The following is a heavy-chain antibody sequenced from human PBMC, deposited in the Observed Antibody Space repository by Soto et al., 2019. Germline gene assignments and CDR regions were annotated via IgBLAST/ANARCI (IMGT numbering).Heavy chain of an antibody. CDR1: GYSISSGYY. V-gene: IGHV4-38-2*01. J-gene: IGHJ5*02. D-gene: IGHD6-13*01. CDR2: IYHSGST. CDR3: ASSIAAAGTEGYNWFDP. Sequence: SETLSLTCAVSGYSISSGYYWGWIRQPPGKGLEWIGSIYHSGSTYYNPSLKGRVTISVDTSKNQFSLKLSSVTAADTAVYYCASSIAAAGTEGYNWFDPWGQATLVPVSS.